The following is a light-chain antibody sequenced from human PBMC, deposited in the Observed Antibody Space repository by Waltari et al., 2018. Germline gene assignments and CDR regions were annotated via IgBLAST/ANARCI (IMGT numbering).Light chain of an antibody. CDR3: QHYVRLPVM. V-gene: IGKV3-20*01. Sequence: EIMLTQSPGTPSLSPGERATLSCRTSQSIGRSLAWYQQKPGQAPRLLIYGASSRATDIPDRFSGSGSGTDFSLTINRLEPEDSALYYCQHYVRLPVMFGQGTKVEIK. J-gene: IGKJ1*01. CDR1: QSIGRS. CDR2: GAS.